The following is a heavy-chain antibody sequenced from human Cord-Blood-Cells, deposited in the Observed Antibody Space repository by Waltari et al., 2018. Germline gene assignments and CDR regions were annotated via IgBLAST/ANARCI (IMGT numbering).Heavy chain of an antibody. CDR3: ARQGGMTTVTHFDY. J-gene: IGHJ4*02. Sequence: QLQLQESGPGLVKPSENLSLTCTVSGGSISSSSYYWGWIRQPPGKGLEWIGSIYYSGSTYYNPSLKSRVTISVDTSKNQFSLKLSSVTAADTAVYYCARQGGMTTVTHFDYWGQGTLVTVSS. D-gene: IGHD4-17*01. CDR1: GGSISSSSYY. CDR2: IYYSGST. V-gene: IGHV4-39*07.